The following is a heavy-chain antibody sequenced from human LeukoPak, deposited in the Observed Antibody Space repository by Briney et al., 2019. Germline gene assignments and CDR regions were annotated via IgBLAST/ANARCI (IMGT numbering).Heavy chain of an antibody. CDR2: IYYSGST. CDR3: ARDPRVHFDY. Sequence: SETLSLTCTVSGGSISSYYWGWIRQPPGKGLEWIGSIYYSGSTYYNPSLKSRVTISMDTSKNQFSLKLNSVTAADTAVYYCARDPRVHFDYWGQGTLVTVSS. V-gene: IGHV4-39*07. CDR1: GGSISSYY. J-gene: IGHJ4*02.